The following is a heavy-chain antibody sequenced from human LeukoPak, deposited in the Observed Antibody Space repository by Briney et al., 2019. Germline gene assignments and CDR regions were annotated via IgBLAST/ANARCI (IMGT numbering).Heavy chain of an antibody. CDR1: GFTFSSYS. CDR2: ISSSSSTI. V-gene: IGHV3-48*02. CDR3: ARDSYSSGWLAPFDY. D-gene: IGHD6-19*01. J-gene: IGHJ4*02. Sequence: GGSLRLSCAASGFTFSSYSMNWVRQAPGKGLEWVSYISSSSSTIYYADSVKGRFTISRDNAKNSLYLQMNSLRDEDTAVYYCARDSYSSGWLAPFDYWGQGTLVTVS.